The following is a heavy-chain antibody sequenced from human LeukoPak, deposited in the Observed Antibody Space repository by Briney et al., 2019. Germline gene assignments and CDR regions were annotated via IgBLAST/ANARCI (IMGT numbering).Heavy chain of an antibody. V-gene: IGHV3-30*18. J-gene: IGHJ3*02. D-gene: IGHD1-26*01. CDR1: GFTFSSYG. CDR3: AKGILVGATLSAFDI. Sequence: GGSLRLSCAASGFTFSSYGMHWVRQAPGKGLEWVAVISYDGSNKYYADSVKGRFTISRDNSKNTLYLQMNSLRAEDTAVYYCAKGILVGATLSAFDIWGQGTMVTVSS. CDR2: ISYDGSNK.